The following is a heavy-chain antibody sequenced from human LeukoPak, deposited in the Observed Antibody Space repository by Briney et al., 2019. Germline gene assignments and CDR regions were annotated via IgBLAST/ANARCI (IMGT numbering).Heavy chain of an antibody. V-gene: IGHV1-69*04. J-gene: IGHJ4*02. CDR1: GGTFSSYA. Sequence: ASVKVSCKASGGTFSSYAISWVRQAPGQGLEWMGRIIPILGIANYAQKFQGRVTITADKSTSTAYMELSSLRSEDTAVYYCAADLYSGSYRXXXGYWGQGTLVTVSS. CDR3: AADLYSGSYRXXXGY. CDR2: IIPILGIA. D-gene: IGHD1-26*01.